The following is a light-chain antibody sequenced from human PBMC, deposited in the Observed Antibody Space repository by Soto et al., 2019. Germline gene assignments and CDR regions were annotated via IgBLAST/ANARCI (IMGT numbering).Light chain of an antibody. CDR3: PSYAASSSNFDF. CDR1: SSDVGGYNY. Sequence: QSVLTQPPSASGSPGQSVTISCTGTSSDVGGYNYVSWYQQHPGKAPKLIIYEVSQRPSGVPDRFSGSKSGNTASLTVSGLRVEDGADYYCPSYAASSSNFDFFGTGTKLTVL. V-gene: IGLV2-8*01. CDR2: EVS. J-gene: IGLJ1*01.